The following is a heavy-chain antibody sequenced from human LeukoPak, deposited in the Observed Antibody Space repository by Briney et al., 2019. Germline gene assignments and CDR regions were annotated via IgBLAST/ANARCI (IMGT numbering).Heavy chain of an antibody. CDR1: AFSFSSYT. CDR3: ARDQGFSLETHSSAYDY. V-gene: IGHV3-21*01. Sequence: PGGSLRLSCAASAFSFSSYTMNWVRQAPGKGLEWVSSIGSSSSYIYYADSVKGRFTISRDNAKNSLYLQMNSLRAEDTAVYYCARDQGFSLETHSSAYDYWGQGTLVTVSS. D-gene: IGHD6-25*01. CDR2: IGSSSSYI. J-gene: IGHJ4*02.